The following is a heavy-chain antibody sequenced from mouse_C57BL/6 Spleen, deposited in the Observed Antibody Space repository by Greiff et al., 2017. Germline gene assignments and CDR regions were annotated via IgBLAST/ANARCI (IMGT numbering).Heavy chain of an antibody. Sequence: EVKLVESGGGLVKPGGSLKLSCAASGFTFSSYAMSWVRQTPEKRLEWVATISDGGSYTYYPDNVTGRFTISRDNAKNNLYLQMSHLKSEDTAMYYCATTVVDYFDYWGQGTTLTVSS. CDR2: ISDGGSYT. V-gene: IGHV5-4*03. J-gene: IGHJ2*01. CDR1: GFTFSSYA. CDR3: ATTVVDYFDY. D-gene: IGHD1-1*01.